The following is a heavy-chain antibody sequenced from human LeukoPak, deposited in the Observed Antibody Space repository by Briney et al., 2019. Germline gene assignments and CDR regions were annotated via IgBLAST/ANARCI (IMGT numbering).Heavy chain of an antibody. CDR3: TTAPSANY. J-gene: IGHJ4*02. CDR1: GFPFSNAW. V-gene: IGHV3-15*01. CDR2: IKSKTDGGTT. Sequence: GGSLRLSCAASGFPFSNAWMSWVRQAPGKGLEWVGRIKSKTDGGTTDYAAPVKGRLNIQRDDSKNMLNLQMNSLKTDDTAVYYCTTAPSANYWGQGTLVTVSS.